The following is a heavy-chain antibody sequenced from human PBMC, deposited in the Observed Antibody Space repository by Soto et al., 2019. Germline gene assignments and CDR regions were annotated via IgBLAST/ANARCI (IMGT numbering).Heavy chain of an antibody. V-gene: IGHV4-39*01. J-gene: IGHJ6*02. CDR1: GGSISSSSYY. CDR3: ARHKGVNTMVRGVMYYYYYGMDV. D-gene: IGHD3-10*01. Sequence: SETLSLTCTVSGGSISSSSYYWGWIRQPPGKGLEWIGSIYYSGSTYYNPSLKSRVTISVDTSKNQFSLKLSSVTAADTAVYYCARHKGVNTMVRGVMYYYYYGMDVWGQGTTVTVSS. CDR2: IYYSGST.